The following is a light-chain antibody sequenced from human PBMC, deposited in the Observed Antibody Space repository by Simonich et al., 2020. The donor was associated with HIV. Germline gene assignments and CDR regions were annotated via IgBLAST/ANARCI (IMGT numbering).Light chain of an antibody. CDR3: QHMGT. CDR1: QTISSW. J-gene: IGKJ1*01. Sequence: DIQMTQSPSTLSASVGDSVTITCRDSQTISSWLAWYQQKPGKAPNLLIYKASSLESGVSSRFCGSGSGTEFTLTISGLQPDYFATYYCQHMGTFGQGTKVEIK. CDR2: KAS. V-gene: IGKV1-5*03.